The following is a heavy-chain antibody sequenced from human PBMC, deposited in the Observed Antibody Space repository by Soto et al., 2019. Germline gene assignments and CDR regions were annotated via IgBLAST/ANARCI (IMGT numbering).Heavy chain of an antibody. V-gene: IGHV4-34*01. CDR1: GGSFSGYY. CDR3: ARDKITGLLDY. J-gene: IGHJ4*02. CDR2: INHSGST. Sequence: QVQLQQWGAGLLKPSETLSLTCAVYGGSFSGYYWTWIRQPPGTGLEWIGEINHSGSTNYNPSLKSRVPISVDTSKNQFSLKLTSVTAADTAVYYCARDKITGLLDYWGQGTLVTVSS. D-gene: IGHD2-8*02.